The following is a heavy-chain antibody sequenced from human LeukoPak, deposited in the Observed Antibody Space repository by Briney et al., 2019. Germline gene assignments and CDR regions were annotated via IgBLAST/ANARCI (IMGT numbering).Heavy chain of an antibody. Sequence: PGRSLRLSCAASGFTFSSYAMHWVRQAPGKGLEWVAVISYDGSNKYYADSVKGRFTISRDNSKNTLYLQMNSLRAEDTAVYYCARESGSYNDAFDIWGQGTMVTVSS. CDR2: ISYDGSNK. CDR3: ARESGSYNDAFDI. D-gene: IGHD1-26*01. CDR1: GFTFSSYA. V-gene: IGHV3-30-3*01. J-gene: IGHJ3*02.